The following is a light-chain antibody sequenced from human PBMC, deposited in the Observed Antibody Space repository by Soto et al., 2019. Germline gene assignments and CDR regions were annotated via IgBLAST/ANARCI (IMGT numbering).Light chain of an antibody. J-gene: IGLJ3*02. V-gene: IGLV2-14*01. CDR3: RSYRSSSTPV. CDR2: EVS. CDR1: NSDIGAYNF. Sequence: QSALTQPASVSGSPGQSITISCAGTNSDIGAYNFVSWYQQHPGKAPKLIIYEVSHRPSGISNRFSGSKSGNTASLTISGLQPDDESDYYCRSYRSSSTPVFGGGTKLTVL.